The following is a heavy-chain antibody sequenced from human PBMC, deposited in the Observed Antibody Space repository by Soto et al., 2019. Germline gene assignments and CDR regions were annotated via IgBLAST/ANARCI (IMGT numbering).Heavy chain of an antibody. CDR1: GFTFSNAW. J-gene: IGHJ6*02. D-gene: IGHD2-21*02. CDR2: IKTKTDGGTT. CDR3: TTGVTSRGMDV. Sequence: GGSLRLSCAASGFTFSNAWMSWVRQAPGKGLEWVGRIKTKTDGGTTDYAAPVKGRFTISRDDSKNTLYLQMNSLKTEDTAVYYCTTGVTSRGMDVWGQGTTVTVCS. V-gene: IGHV3-15*01.